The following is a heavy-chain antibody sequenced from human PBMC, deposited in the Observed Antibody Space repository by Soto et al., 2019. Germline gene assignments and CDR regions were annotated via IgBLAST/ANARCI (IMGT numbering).Heavy chain of an antibody. CDR3: ARGGHDFWSGPFDY. V-gene: IGHV4-4*07. J-gene: IGHJ4*02. CDR2: IDASGSA. CDR1: DGSISTYY. D-gene: IGHD3-3*01. Sequence: SATLSLTCTVSDGSISTYYCNWIRQPAGKGLEWIGRIDASGSADYNPSLKSRVTVSVDTSKNQFSLRLSSVTAADTAVYYCARGGHDFWSGPFDYWGQGGQVTVSS.